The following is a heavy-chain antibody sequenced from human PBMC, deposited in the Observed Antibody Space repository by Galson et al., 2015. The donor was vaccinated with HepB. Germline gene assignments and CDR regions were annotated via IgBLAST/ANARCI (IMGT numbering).Heavy chain of an antibody. CDR3: ARSQSWLIGRIRGGPDY. CDR2: INESGST. V-gene: IGHV4-34*01. CDR1: GRSLSDHY. J-gene: IGHJ4*02. D-gene: IGHD3-10*01. Sequence: SETLSLTCGVYGRSLSDHYWTWIRQPPGKGLEWIGEINESGSTHYNPSLKSRVTVSIDTSTNQFSLNLTSVTAADTTIYYCARSQSWLIGRIRGGPDYWGQGTLVTVSS.